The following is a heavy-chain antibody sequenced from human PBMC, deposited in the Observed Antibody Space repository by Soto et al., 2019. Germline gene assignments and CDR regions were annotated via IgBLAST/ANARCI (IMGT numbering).Heavy chain of an antibody. J-gene: IGHJ3*02. CDR1: GYTFTGYY. V-gene: IGHV1-2*04. Sequence: VKVSCKASGYTFTGYYMHWVRQAPGQGLEWMGWINPNSGGTNYAQKFQGWVTMTRDTSISTAYMELSRLRSDDTAVYYCARAQDYGDYDNAFDIWGQGTMVTVSS. CDR3: ARAQDYGDYDNAFDI. D-gene: IGHD4-17*01. CDR2: INPNSGGT.